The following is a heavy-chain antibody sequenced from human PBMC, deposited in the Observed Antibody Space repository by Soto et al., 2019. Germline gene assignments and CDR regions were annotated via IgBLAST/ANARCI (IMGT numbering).Heavy chain of an antibody. CDR2: ISNNGGGT. J-gene: IGHJ6*02. Sequence: GSLRLSCSASGFTFSSYAMHWVRQAPGKGLEYVSGISNNGGGTYIADSVKGRFTISRDNSKNTLYLQMTSLSAEDTAVYYCARSPPGGYHYYYGMDVWGQGTTVTVSS. D-gene: IGHD3-22*01. V-gene: IGHV3-64D*06. CDR3: ARSPPGGYHYYYGMDV. CDR1: GFTFSSYA.